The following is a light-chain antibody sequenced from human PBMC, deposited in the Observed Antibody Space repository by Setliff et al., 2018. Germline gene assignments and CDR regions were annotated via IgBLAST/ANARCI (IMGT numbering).Light chain of an antibody. Sequence: ALTQPPSVSGAPGQRVTISCTGSSSNIGAGYDVHWYQQLPGTAPKLLIYGNSNRPSGVPDRFSGSKSGTSASLAITGLQAEDEADYYCQSYDSSLSAYVVFGGGTK. CDR1: SSNIGAGYD. V-gene: IGLV1-40*01. J-gene: IGLJ2*01. CDR3: QSYDSSLSAYVV. CDR2: GNS.